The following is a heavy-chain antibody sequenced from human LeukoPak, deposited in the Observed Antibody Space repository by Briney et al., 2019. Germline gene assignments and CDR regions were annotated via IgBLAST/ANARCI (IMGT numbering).Heavy chain of an antibody. D-gene: IGHD3-22*01. CDR1: GFTFSSYG. CDR3: ASTGYYESSDYYFDY. CDR2: IRYDGSNK. Sequence: GGSLRLSCAASGFTFSSYGMHWVRQAPGKGLEWVAFIRYDGSNKYYADSVKGRFTISRDNSKNTLYLQMNSLRAEDTAVYYCASTGYYESSDYYFDYWGQGTLVTVSS. J-gene: IGHJ4*02. V-gene: IGHV3-30*02.